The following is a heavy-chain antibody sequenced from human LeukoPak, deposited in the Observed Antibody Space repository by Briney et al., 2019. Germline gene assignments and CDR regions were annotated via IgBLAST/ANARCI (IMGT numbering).Heavy chain of an antibody. D-gene: IGHD6-13*01. Sequence: GGSLRLCCAASGFTVSSNYMSWVRQAPGKGLEWVSVIYSGGSTYYADSVKGRFTISRDNSKNSLYLQMNSLRAEDSAVYYCARDQAGRHSDYWGQGTLVTVSS. V-gene: IGHV3-66*01. CDR3: ARDQAGRHSDY. CDR1: GFTVSSNY. J-gene: IGHJ4*02. CDR2: IYSGGST.